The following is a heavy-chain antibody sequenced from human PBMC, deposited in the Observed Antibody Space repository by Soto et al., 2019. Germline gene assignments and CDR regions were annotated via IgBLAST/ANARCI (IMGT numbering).Heavy chain of an antibody. J-gene: IGHJ4*02. Sequence: QVQLVESGGGVVQPGRSLRLSCAASGFTFSSYAMNWVRQAPGKGLEWVALISYDGTNKYYADSVKGRFTISRDGSKNALFLQMDSLGASDTAVYFCGRCTSTSWHVGSDYWGQGTLVTVSS. CDR3: GRCTSTSWHVGSDY. V-gene: IGHV3-30-3*01. CDR2: ISYDGTNK. CDR1: GFTFSSYA. D-gene: IGHD2-2*01.